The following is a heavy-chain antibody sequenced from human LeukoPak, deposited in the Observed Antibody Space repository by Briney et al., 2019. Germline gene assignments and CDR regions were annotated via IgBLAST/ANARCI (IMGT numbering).Heavy chain of an antibody. CDR1: GFTFKNSW. Sequence: GGSLRLSCAASGFTFKNSWMSWVRQAPGKGLEWVANIKQDGGEKYYVDSVKGRFTISRDNAKNSLYLQMNSLRAEDTAVYYCARGIVVVVAATGYFDYWGQGTLVTVSS. CDR3: ARGIVVVVAATGYFDY. CDR2: IKQDGGEK. V-gene: IGHV3-7*04. D-gene: IGHD2-15*01. J-gene: IGHJ4*02.